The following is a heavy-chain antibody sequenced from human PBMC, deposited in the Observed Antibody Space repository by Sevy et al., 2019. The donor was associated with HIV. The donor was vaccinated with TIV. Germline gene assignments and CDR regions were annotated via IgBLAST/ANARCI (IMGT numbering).Heavy chain of an antibody. V-gene: IGHV3-21*01. Sequence: GGSLRLSCAASGFTFSSYRMTWVRQAPGKGLEWVSCIGSNSAYINYADSVKGRFTISRYKAKNLLYLQMDSLRAEDTAVYYCVRAVLEISTWRSEYWGKGTQVTVSS. J-gene: IGHJ4*02. CDR3: VRAVLEISTWRSEY. D-gene: IGHD1-1*01. CDR2: IGSNSAYI. CDR1: GFTFSSYR.